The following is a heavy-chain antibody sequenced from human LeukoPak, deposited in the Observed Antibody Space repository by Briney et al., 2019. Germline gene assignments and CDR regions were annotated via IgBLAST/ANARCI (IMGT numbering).Heavy chain of an antibody. CDR3: ASRDNWNQGDY. V-gene: IGHV4-34*01. CDR2: INHNGST. Sequence: SETLSLTCAVYGGSYSGYYWSWIRQPPGKGLEWIGEINHNGSTNYNPSLKSLVTISVDTSKNQFSLKLSSVTAADTAVYYCASRDNWNQGDYWGQGTLVTVSS. J-gene: IGHJ4*02. CDR1: GGSYSGYY. D-gene: IGHD1-20*01.